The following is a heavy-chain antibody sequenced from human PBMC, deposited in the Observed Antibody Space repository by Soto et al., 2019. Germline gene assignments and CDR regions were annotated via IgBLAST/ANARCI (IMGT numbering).Heavy chain of an antibody. CDR1: GGSISSSTYY. V-gene: IGHV4-39*02. J-gene: IGHJ5*02. CDR3: EAGGGIAVAGA. Sequence: SETLSLTCTASGGSISSSTYYWGWMRQPPGKGQEWIASFFIGGNTYYNPSLKSRVTISADTSKTHLSLKLSSVTASDKAVYYCEAGGGIAVAGAWGQGTLVTVSS. D-gene: IGHD6-19*01. CDR2: FFIGGNT.